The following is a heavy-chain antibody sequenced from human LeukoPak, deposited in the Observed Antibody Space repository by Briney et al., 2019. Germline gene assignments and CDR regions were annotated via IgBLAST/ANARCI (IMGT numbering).Heavy chain of an antibody. D-gene: IGHD5-24*01. CDR1: GYTFTSYY. J-gene: IGHJ4*02. Sequence: ASVKVSCEASGYTFTSYYMHWLRQAPGQGLEWMGIINPSGGSTSYAQKFQGRVTITRDTSTSTVYMELSSLRSEDTAVYYCARISDGYRREMSFDYWGQGTLVTVSS. CDR2: INPSGGST. CDR3: ARISDGYRREMSFDY. V-gene: IGHV1-46*01.